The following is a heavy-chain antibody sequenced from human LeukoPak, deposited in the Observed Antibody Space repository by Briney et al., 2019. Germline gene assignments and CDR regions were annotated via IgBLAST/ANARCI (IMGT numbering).Heavy chain of an antibody. J-gene: IGHJ4*02. Sequence: PGKSLKISCKGSGYSFTSYWISWVRQMPGKGLEWMGRIDPSDSYTNYSPSFQGHVTISVDKSISTAYLQWSSLKASDTAMYYCARRLQRHFDYWGQGTLDTVSS. D-gene: IGHD2-15*01. CDR3: ARRLQRHFDY. CDR2: IDPSDSYT. CDR1: GYSFTSYW. V-gene: IGHV5-10-1*01.